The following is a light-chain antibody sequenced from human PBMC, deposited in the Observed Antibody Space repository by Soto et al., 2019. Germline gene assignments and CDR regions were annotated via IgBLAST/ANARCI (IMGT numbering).Light chain of an antibody. CDR3: QQYNNWPPFT. V-gene: IGKV3-15*01. CDR2: GAS. CDR1: QSVSSSY. Sequence: EIVLTQSPGTLSLSPGERATLSCRASQSVSSSYLAWYQQKPGQAPRLLIYGASIRATGIPARFSGSGSGTEFTLTINSLQSEDFAVYYCQQYNNWPPFTFGQGTRLEIK. J-gene: IGKJ5*01.